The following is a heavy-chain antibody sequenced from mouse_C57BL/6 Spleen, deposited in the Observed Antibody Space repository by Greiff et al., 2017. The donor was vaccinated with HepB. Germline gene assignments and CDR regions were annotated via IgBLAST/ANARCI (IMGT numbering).Heavy chain of an antibody. CDR2: INPNNGGT. J-gene: IGHJ1*03. Sequence: VQLQQSGPELVKPGASVKISCKASGYTFTDYYMNWVKQSHGKSLEWIGDINPNNGGTSYNQKFKGKATLTVDKSSSTAYMELRSLTSEDSAVYYCARGGGYDGGNWYFDVWGTGTTVTVSS. D-gene: IGHD2-2*01. V-gene: IGHV1-26*01. CDR1: GYTFTDYY. CDR3: ARGGGYDGGNWYFDV.